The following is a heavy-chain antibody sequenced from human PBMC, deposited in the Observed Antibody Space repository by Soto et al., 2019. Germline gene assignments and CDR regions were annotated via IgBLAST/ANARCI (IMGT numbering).Heavy chain of an antibody. CDR1: GFSVSSKY. J-gene: IGHJ4*02. CDR2: IYGGGTT. V-gene: IGHV3-53*01. Sequence: EVQLVESGGGLIQPGGSLSLSCAASGFSVSSKYMTWVRQAPGKGLEWVSVIYGGGTTYYADSVKGQFTISGDNSKNTLYLQMNSLRAEDPAVYYCVPTTGWTGFDFWGQGTLVTVSS. D-gene: IGHD6-19*01. CDR3: VPTTGWTGFDF.